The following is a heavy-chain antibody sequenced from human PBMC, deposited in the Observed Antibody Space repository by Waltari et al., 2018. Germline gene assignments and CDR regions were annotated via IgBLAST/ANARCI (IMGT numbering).Heavy chain of an antibody. V-gene: IGHV4-39*01. CDR3: ARRARMRLYSSSSYGMDV. CDR1: GGSISSSSYY. CDR2: IYYSGST. Sequence: QLQLQESGPGLVKPSETLSLTCTVSGGSISSSSYYWGWIRQPPGKGLEWIGSIYYSGSTYYNPSLKSRVTISVDTSKNQFSLKLSSVTAADTAVYYCARRARMRLYSSSSYGMDVWGQGTTVTVSS. J-gene: IGHJ6*02. D-gene: IGHD6-13*01.